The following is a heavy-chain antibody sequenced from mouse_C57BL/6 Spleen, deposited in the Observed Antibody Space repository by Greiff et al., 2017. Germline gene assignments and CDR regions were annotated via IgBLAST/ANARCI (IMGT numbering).Heavy chain of an antibody. J-gene: IGHJ4*01. CDR1: GYTFTSYW. CDR2: IYPGSGST. D-gene: IGHD2-10*01. CDR3: ARYLLDAMDY. V-gene: IGHV1-55*01. Sequence: QVQLQQPGAELVKPGASVTMSCKASGYTFTSYWITWVKQRPGQGLEWIGVIYPGSGSTNYNEKFKSKATLTVDTSSSTAYMQLSSLTSEDSAVYYCARYLLDAMDYWGQGTSVTVSS.